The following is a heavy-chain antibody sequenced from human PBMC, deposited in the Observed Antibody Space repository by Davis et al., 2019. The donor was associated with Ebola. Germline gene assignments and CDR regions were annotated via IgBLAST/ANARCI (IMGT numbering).Heavy chain of an antibody. CDR2: IRSKAYGGTT. D-gene: IGHD6-19*01. J-gene: IGHJ6*02. CDR1: GFTFGDYA. V-gene: IGHV3-49*03. Sequence: GESLKISCTASGFTFGDYAMSWFRQAPGKGLEWVGFIRSKAYGGTTEYAASVKGRFTISRDDSKSIAYLQMNSLKTEDTAVYYCTSTSSGWLTHYGMDVWGQGTTVTVSS. CDR3: TSTSSGWLTHYGMDV.